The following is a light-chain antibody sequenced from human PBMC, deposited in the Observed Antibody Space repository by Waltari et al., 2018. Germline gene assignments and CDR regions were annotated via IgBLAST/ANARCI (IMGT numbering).Light chain of an antibody. V-gene: IGKV1-5*03. CDR1: QTIISW. Sequence: DIQMTQSPSSLSASVGDRVTITCRASQTIISWFDWYQQKPGNAPKLLIYTASTLESGVPSRFSGSCSGEEFTLTSSRLQPGDVATYYCQQFNSFPWTFGHGTKVEIK. J-gene: IGKJ1*01. CDR3: QQFNSFPWT. CDR2: TAS.